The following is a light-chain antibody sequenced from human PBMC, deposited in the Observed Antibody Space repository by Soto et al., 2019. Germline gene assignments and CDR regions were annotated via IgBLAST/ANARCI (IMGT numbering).Light chain of an antibody. CDR2: AAS. J-gene: IGKJ1*01. CDR3: QQSYSTLWT. Sequence: DIQMTQSPSSLSASVGDRVTITCRASQSSSSYLNWYQQKPGKAPKLLIYAASSLQSGVPSRFSGSGSGTDFTLTISRLQPEDFATYYCQQSYSTLWTFGQGTKVESK. CDR1: QSSSSY. V-gene: IGKV1-39*01.